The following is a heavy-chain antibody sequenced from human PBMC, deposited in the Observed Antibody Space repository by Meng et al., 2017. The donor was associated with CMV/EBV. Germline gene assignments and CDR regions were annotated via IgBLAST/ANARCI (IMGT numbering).Heavy chain of an antibody. CDR1: RFTFDDYG. J-gene: IGHJ5*02. CDR2: INWNGGST. CDR3: ASGLYFFDP. Sequence: GESLKISCAASRFTFDDYGMSWVRQAPGKGLEWVSGINWNGGSTGYADSVKGRFTISRDNAKNSLYLQMNSLRAEDTALYYCASGLYFFDPWGQGTLVTVSS. D-gene: IGHD2-21*01. V-gene: IGHV3-20*04.